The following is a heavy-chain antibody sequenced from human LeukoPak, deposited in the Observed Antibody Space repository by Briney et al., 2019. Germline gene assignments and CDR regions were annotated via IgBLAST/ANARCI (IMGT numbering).Heavy chain of an antibody. CDR3: ARAAGY. Sequence: GGSLRLSCAASGFTFSSYAMHWVRQAPGKGLEWVAVISYDGSNKYYADSVKGRFTISRDNSKNTLYLQMNSLRAEDTAVYYCARAAGYWGQGTLVTVSS. CDR2: ISYDGSNK. V-gene: IGHV3-30*04. CDR1: GFTFSSYA. J-gene: IGHJ4*02.